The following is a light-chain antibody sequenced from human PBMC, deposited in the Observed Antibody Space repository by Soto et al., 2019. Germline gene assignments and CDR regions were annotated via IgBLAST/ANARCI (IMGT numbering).Light chain of an antibody. CDR1: QSISRY. CDR2: ETS. J-gene: IGKJ4*01. CDR3: LQSFTTPLT. Sequence: DIQMTQSPSSLSASVGDRVTTTCRASQSISRYLNWYQQKPGRPPTLLIFETSTLQSGVPSRFSGRGVGSDFTLTISSLQPEDFAVYYCLQSFTTPLTFGGGTTVEIQ. V-gene: IGKV1-39*01.